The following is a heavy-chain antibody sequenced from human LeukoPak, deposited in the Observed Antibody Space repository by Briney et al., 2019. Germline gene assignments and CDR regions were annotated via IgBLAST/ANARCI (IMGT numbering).Heavy chain of an antibody. Sequence: ASVTVSCKASGYTFTSYYMHWVRQAPGQGLEWMGIINPSGGSTSYAQKFQGRVTMTRDTSTSTVYMELSSLRSEDTAVYYCARVRYSYGFPEYFQHWGQGTLVTVSS. J-gene: IGHJ1*01. D-gene: IGHD5-18*01. CDR1: GYTFTSYY. CDR3: ARVRYSYGFPEYFQH. V-gene: IGHV1-46*01. CDR2: INPSGGST.